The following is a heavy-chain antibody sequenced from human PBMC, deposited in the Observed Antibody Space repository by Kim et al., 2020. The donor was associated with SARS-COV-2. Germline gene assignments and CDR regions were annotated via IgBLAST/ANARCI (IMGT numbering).Heavy chain of an antibody. CDR3: ARAMGLSSGWLSWFDP. Sequence: SVKSRITINPDTSKNQFSLQLNSVTPEDTAVYYCARAMGLSSGWLSWFDPWGQGTLVTVSS. V-gene: IGHV6-1*01. D-gene: IGHD6-19*01. J-gene: IGHJ5*02.